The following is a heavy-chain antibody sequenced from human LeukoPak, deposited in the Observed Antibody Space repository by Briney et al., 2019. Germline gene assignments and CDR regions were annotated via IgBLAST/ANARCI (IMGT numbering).Heavy chain of an antibody. CDR3: ARDSGYYDILTGYSPEARFDP. J-gene: IGHJ5*02. CDR2: IYYSGST. D-gene: IGHD3-9*01. Sequence: PSETLSLTCAVSGGSVSSGSYYWSWIRQPPGKGLEWIGYIYYSGSTNYNPSLKSRVTISVDTSKNQFSLKLSSATAADTAVYYCARDSGYYDILTGYSPEARFDPWGQGTLVTVSS. CDR1: GGSVSSGSYY. V-gene: IGHV4-61*01.